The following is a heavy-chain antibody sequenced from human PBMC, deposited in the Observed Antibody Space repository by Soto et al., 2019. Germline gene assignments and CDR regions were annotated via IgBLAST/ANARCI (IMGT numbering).Heavy chain of an antibody. CDR1: GFTFSTYG. CDR2: ISYDGRNK. J-gene: IGHJ4*02. D-gene: IGHD3-16*01. CDR3: AKLLSTTGLGAFVY. Sequence: QVLLVESGGGVVQPGRSLRLSCAASGFTFSTYGMHWVRQAPGKGLEWVANISYDGRNKFYADSVKGRFTISRDNSKNTLYLEVNSLRAEDTAVYYCAKLLSTTGLGAFVYWGQGTLVSVSS. V-gene: IGHV3-30*18.